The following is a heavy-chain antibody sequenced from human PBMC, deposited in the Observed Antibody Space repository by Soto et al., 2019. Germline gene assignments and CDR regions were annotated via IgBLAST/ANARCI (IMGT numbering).Heavy chain of an antibody. CDR3: AKGGGALRYFDWLLSQYYFDY. D-gene: IGHD3-9*01. V-gene: IGHV3-23*01. CDR1: GFTFSSYA. J-gene: IGHJ4*02. Sequence: EVQLLESGGGLVQPGGSLRLSCAASGFTFSSYAMSWVRQAPGKGLEWVSAISGSGGSTYYADSVKGRFTISRDNSKNQVDLQMNSLRAEDTAVYYFAKGGGALRYFDWLLSQYYFDYWGQGTLVTVSS. CDR2: ISGSGGST.